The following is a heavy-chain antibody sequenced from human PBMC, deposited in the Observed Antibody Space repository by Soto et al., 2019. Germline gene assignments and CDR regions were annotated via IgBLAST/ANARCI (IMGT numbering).Heavy chain of an antibody. CDR3: AREQEAIVVVPAAHTYYYYYMDV. J-gene: IGHJ6*03. Sequence: ASVKVSCKASGYTFTSYGISWVRQAPGQGLEWMGWISAYNGNTNYAQKLQGRVTMTTDTSTSTAYMELRSLRSDDTAVYYCAREQEAIVVVPAAHTYYYYYMDVWGKGTTVTVSS. CDR2: ISAYNGNT. V-gene: IGHV1-18*01. CDR1: GYTFTSYG. D-gene: IGHD2-2*01.